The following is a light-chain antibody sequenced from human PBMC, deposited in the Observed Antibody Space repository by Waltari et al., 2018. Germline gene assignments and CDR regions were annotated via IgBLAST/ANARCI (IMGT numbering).Light chain of an antibody. J-gene: IGKJ4*01. Sequence: EIVLTQSPATLSLSPGDRVTLSCRASHSVNWYLAWYQQRPGQAPRLLIYDASNRATGIPARFSGSGSETDFTLTISSLEPEDSAVYYCQQRRNWPLTFGGGTKVEIK. CDR2: DAS. CDR3: QQRRNWPLT. V-gene: IGKV3-11*01. CDR1: HSVNWY.